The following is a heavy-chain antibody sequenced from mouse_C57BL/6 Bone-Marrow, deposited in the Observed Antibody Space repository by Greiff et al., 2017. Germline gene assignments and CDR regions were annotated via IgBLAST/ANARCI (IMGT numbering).Heavy chain of an antibody. D-gene: IGHD1-1*01. V-gene: IGHV1-20*01. CDR1: GYSFTGYF. CDR3: DRDRPSGSGPCYFCY. CDR2: INPYNGDT. Sequence: VQLQQSGPELVKPGASVKISCKASGYSFTGYFMNWVMQSHGKSLEWIGRINPYNGDTFYNQKFKGKATLTVDKSSSTAHMELRSLTSEDSAVYYWDRDRPSGSGPCYFCYWGQGTALPVSS. J-gene: IGHJ2*01.